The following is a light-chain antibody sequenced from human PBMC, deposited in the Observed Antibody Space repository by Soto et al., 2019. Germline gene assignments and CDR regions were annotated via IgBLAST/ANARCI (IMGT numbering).Light chain of an antibody. J-gene: IGLJ1*01. CDR3: SSYTSDSSYV. Sequence: QSALTQPASVSGSPGQSITISCTGTSSDVGLYDYVSWYQQHPGKAPQLMIYAVSNRPSGVSNRFSASKPGNTASLFISGLQAEDEADYYCSSYTSDSSYVFGSGTRSPS. V-gene: IGLV2-14*01. CDR1: SSDVGLYDY. CDR2: AVS.